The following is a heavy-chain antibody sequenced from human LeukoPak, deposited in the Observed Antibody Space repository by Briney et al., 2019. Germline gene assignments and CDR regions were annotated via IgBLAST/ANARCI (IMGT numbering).Heavy chain of an antibody. Sequence: GGSLRLSCAASGFTFSYYWMHWVRQVPNQGLMWVSRINSDETISEYVDSVNGRFTISRDNAKNTLYLQMNSLRAEGTAVYYCARTKEMASISYFDSWGQGTLVTVSS. CDR1: GFTFSYYW. J-gene: IGHJ4*02. CDR2: INSDETIS. V-gene: IGHV3-74*01. D-gene: IGHD5-24*01. CDR3: ARTKEMASISYFDS.